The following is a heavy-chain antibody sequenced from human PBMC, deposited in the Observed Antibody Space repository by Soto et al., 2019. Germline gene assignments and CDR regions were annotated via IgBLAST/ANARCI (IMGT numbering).Heavy chain of an antibody. V-gene: IGHV1-46*01. CDR3: AAWNPRVRDNFWSGPIDY. Sequence: ASVKVSCKASGYTFTNYFIHWVRQAPGQGLERMGIINPSSSTTRYAQKFQGRVTVTRDTSTSTVYMDLSSLRSEDTAVYYCAAWNPRVRDNFWSGPIDYWGERSLVTVSS. J-gene: IGHJ4*02. CDR1: GYTFTNYF. D-gene: IGHD3-3*01. CDR2: INPSSSTT.